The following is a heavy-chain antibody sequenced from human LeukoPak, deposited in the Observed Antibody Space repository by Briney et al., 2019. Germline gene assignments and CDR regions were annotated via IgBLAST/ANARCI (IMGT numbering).Heavy chain of an antibody. Sequence: ASVKVSRKASGYTFTGYYMHWVRQAPGKGLEWMGWITPNSGGTNYAQKFQGRVTMTRDTSISTAYMELSRLRSDDTAVYYCARPASYSGSYYKNWFDPWGQGTLVTVSS. CDR2: ITPNSGGT. D-gene: IGHD3-10*01. CDR3: ARPASYSGSYYKNWFDP. J-gene: IGHJ5*02. CDR1: GYTFTGYY. V-gene: IGHV1-2*02.